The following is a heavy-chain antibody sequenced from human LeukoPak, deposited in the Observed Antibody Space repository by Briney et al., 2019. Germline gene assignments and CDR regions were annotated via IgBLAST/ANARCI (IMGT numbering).Heavy chain of an antibody. CDR1: GFTFSSHW. D-gene: IGHD1-26*01. CDR2: IKQDGSEK. Sequence: GGSLRLSCAASGFTFSSHWMSWARQAPGKGLEWVANIKQDGSEKYYVDSVKGRFTISRDNAKNTLYLQMNTLRAEDTAVYYCARGGYSGTSELDYWGQGTLVTVSS. J-gene: IGHJ4*02. V-gene: IGHV3-7*01. CDR3: ARGGYSGTSELDY.